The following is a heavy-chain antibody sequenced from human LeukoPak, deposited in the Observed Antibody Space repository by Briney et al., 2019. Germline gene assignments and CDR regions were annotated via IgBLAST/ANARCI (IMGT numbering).Heavy chain of an antibody. J-gene: IGHJ6*03. V-gene: IGHV5-51*01. CDR1: GYSFTSYW. Sequence: GESLKISCKGSGYSFTSYWIGWVRQMPGKGLEWMGIIYPGDSDTRYSPSFQGQVTISADKSISTAYLQWSSLKASDTAMYCCATTSIAARPSHYYYYYYMDVWGKGTTVTASS. CDR2: IYPGDSDT. CDR3: ATTSIAARPSHYYYYYYMDV. D-gene: IGHD6-6*01.